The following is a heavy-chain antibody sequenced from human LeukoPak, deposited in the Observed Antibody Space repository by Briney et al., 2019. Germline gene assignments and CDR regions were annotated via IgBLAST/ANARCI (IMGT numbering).Heavy chain of an antibody. D-gene: IGHD1-26*01. V-gene: IGHV1-69*04. CDR2: IIPVLGIP. CDR3: ARDVGPSPFFDY. J-gene: IGHJ4*02. Sequence: ASVKVSCKASGGTLSGYGITWVRQAPGQGLEWMGRIIPVLGIPNYAQKFQGRVTITADKSTSTAYMELSSLRAEDTAVYYCARDVGPSPFFDYWGQGTLVTVSS. CDR1: GGTLSGYG.